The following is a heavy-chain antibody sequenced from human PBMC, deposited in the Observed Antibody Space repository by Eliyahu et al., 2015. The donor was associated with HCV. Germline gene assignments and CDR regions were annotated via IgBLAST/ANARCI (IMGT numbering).Heavy chain of an antibody. CDR3: ARDGPGGTYYDFWSGYHSGHPSPYYYYYGMDV. CDR2: IWYDGSNK. Sequence: APGKGLEWVAVIWYDGSNKYYADSVKGRFTISRDNSKNTLYLQMNSLRAEDTAVYYCARDGPGGTYYDFWSGYHSGHPSPYYYYYGMDVLGQGTTVTVSS. V-gene: IGHV3-33*01. J-gene: IGHJ6*01. D-gene: IGHD3-3*01.